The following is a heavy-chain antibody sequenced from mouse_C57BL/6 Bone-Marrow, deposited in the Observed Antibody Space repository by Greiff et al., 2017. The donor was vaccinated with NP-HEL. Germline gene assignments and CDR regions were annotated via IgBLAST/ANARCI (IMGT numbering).Heavy chain of an antibody. CDR1: GYTFTSYW. V-gene: IGHV1-53*01. CDR2: INPSNGGT. J-gene: IGHJ1*03. D-gene: IGHD1-1*01. CDR3: ARPYYYGGNYWYFDV. Sequence: QVQLQQPGTELVKPGASVKLSCKASGYTFTSYWMHWVKQRPGQGLEWIGNINPSNGGTNYNEKFKSKATLTVDKSSSTAYMQLSSLKSEDSAVYYCARPYYYGGNYWYFDVWGTGTTVTVSS.